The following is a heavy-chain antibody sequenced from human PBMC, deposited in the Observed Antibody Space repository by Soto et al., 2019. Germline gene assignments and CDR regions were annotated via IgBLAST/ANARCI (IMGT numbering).Heavy chain of an antibody. CDR2: ISSSSSTI. V-gene: IGHV3-48*02. CDR3: SRDGLSGYGDHPGSFDY. J-gene: IGHJ4*02. Sequence: PGGSLRLSCAASGFTFSSYSMNWVRQAPGKGLEWVSYISSSSSTIYYADSVKGRFTISRDNAKNSLYLQMNSLRDEDTAVYYCSRDGLSGYGDHPGSFDYWGQGTLVTVSS. D-gene: IGHD4-17*01. CDR1: GFTFSSYS.